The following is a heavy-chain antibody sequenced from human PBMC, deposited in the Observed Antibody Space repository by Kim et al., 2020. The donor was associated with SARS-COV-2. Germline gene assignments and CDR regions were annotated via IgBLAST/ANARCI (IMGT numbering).Heavy chain of an antibody. CDR2: ISWNSGSI. J-gene: IGHJ4*02. V-gene: IGHV3-9*01. CDR1: GFTFGDYA. CDR3: AKDWGPYYYDSRTDN. Sequence: GGSLRLSCAASGFTFGDYAMHWVRQAPGKSLEWVSGISWNSGSIGYADSVKGRFTISRDNAKNSLHLQMNSLRAEDTAVYYCAKDWGPYYYDSRTDNWGQGTLVTVSS. D-gene: IGHD3-22*01.